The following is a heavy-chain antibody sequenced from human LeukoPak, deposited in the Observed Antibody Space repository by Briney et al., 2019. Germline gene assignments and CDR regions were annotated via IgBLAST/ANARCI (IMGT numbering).Heavy chain of an antibody. J-gene: IGHJ4*02. V-gene: IGHV3-48*03. CDR2: ISSSGSTI. D-gene: IGHD5-24*01. Sequence: GGSLRLSCAASGFTFSSYEMNWVRQAPGKGLEWVSYISSSGSTIYYADSVKGRFTISRDNAKNSLYLQMNSLRAEDTALYYCARDFAGGDGYNSDYWGQGTLVTVSS. CDR1: GFTFSSYE. CDR3: ARDFAGGDGYNSDY.